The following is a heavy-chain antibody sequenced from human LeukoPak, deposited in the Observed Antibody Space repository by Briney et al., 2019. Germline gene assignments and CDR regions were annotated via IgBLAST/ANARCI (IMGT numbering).Heavy chain of an antibody. Sequence: GGSLRLSCAASGFTFNNYAMTWVRQAPGKGLEWVSAISGSGGSTYYADSVKGRFTISRDNSKNTLYLQMNSLRVDDTALYYCAKVGPRDGYRKYYFDYWGQGTLVTVSS. J-gene: IGHJ4*02. D-gene: IGHD5-24*01. CDR2: ISGSGGST. CDR1: GFTFNNYA. CDR3: AKVGPRDGYRKYYFDY. V-gene: IGHV3-23*01.